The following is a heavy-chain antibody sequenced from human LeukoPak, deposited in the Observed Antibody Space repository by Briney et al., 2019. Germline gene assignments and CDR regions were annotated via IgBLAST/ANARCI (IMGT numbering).Heavy chain of an antibody. V-gene: IGHV4-39*07. Sequence: SETLSLTCTVSGGSISSSKYYWGWIRQPPGKGLEWIGSIYYSGSTYYNPSLKSRVTISVDTSKNQFSLKLSSVTAADTAVYCCARYGVAGWDLMVRGGGSRFDYWGQGALVTVSS. D-gene: IGHD3-10*01. J-gene: IGHJ4*02. CDR2: IYYSGST. CDR3: ARYGVAGWDLMVRGGGSRFDY. CDR1: GGSISSSKYY.